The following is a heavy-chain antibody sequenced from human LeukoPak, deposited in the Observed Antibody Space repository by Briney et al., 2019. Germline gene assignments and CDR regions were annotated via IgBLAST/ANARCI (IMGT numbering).Heavy chain of an antibody. CDR2: IYYIGST. CDR3: ARDYAFDI. J-gene: IGHJ3*02. V-gene: IGHV4-59*01. CDR1: GGSISSYY. Sequence: PSETLSLTCTVSGGSISSYYWSWIRQPPGKGLEWIGYIYYIGSTNYNPFLKSRVTISVDTSKNQFSLKLSSVTAADTAVYYCARDYAFDIWGQGTMVTVSS.